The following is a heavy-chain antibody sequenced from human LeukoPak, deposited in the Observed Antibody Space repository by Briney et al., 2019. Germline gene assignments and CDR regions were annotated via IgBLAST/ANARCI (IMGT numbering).Heavy chain of an antibody. J-gene: IGHJ4*02. V-gene: IGHV3-9*01. D-gene: IGHD6-19*01. Sequence: PGGSLRLSCAASGFTFDDYAMHWVRQAPGKGLEWVSGISWNSGSIGYADSVKGRFTISRDNAKNSLYLQMNSLRAEDTAVYYCARDPVVDSSGWYFDYWGQGTLVTVSS. CDR2: ISWNSGSI. CDR1: GFTFDDYA. CDR3: ARDPVVDSSGWYFDY.